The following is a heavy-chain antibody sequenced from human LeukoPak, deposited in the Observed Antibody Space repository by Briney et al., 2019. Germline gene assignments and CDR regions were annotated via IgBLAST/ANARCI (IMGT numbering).Heavy chain of an antibody. CDR3: TTREIVVEPAQTSMVRGVLWRSDF. Sequence: ASVKVSCKVSGDTLTELSMHWVRQAPGKGLEWMGGFDPREGERVYAQNFQGRFTMTEDTSSGTAYMELNSLRSEDTAVYYCTTREIVVEPAQTSMVRGVLWRSDFWGHGTLVTVSS. J-gene: IGHJ4*01. CDR2: FDPREGER. CDR1: GDTLTELS. V-gene: IGHV1-24*01. D-gene: IGHD3-10*01.